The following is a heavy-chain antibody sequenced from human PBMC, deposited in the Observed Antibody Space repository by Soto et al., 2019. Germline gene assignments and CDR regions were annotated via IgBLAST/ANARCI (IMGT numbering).Heavy chain of an antibody. J-gene: IGHJ4*02. Sequence: PGGSLRLSCAASGFTFSSYGMHWVRQAPGKGLEWVAVISYDGSNKYYADSVKGRFTISRDNSKNTLYLQMNSLRAEDTAVYYCAKGRMSEVALIDYWGQGTLVTVSS. CDR2: ISYDGSNK. CDR3: AKGRMSEVALIDY. V-gene: IGHV3-30*18. D-gene: IGHD2-15*01. CDR1: GFTFSSYG.